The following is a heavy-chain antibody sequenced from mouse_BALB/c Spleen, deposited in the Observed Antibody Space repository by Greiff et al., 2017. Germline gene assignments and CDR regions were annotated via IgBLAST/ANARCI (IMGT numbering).Heavy chain of an antibody. J-gene: IGHJ4*01. D-gene: IGHD2-4*01. CDR1: GFSLTSYG. CDR3: ARRDDDDDYAMDY. Sequence: VQLQQSGPGLVAPSQSLSITCTVSGFSLTSYGVHWVRQPPGKGLEWLGVIWAGGSTNYNSALMSRLSISKDNSKSQVFLKMNSLQTDDTAMYYCARRDDDDDYAMDYWGQGTSVTVSS. CDR2: IWAGGST. V-gene: IGHV2-9*02.